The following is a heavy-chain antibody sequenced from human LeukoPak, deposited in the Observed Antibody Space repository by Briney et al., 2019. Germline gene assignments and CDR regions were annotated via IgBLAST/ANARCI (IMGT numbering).Heavy chain of an antibody. CDR1: GGSISSSSYY. V-gene: IGHV4-39*07. Sequence: SETLSLTCTVSGGSISSSSYYWGWIRQPPGKGLEWIGSIYYSGSTYYNPSLKSRVTISVDTSKNQFSLKLSSVTAADTAVYYCARASRSTSYFDYWGQGTLVTVSS. CDR3: ARASRSTSYFDY. J-gene: IGHJ4*02. CDR2: IYYSGST.